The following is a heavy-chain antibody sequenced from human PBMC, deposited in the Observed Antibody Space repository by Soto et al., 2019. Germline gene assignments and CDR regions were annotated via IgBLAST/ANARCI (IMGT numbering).Heavy chain of an antibody. V-gene: IGHV3-21*06. CDR2: ISSSTSYV. D-gene: IGHD2-2*01. CDR3: ARDPSEGRVGNWFES. CDR1: GFTFSRYG. J-gene: IGHJ5*01. Sequence: LRLSCAASGFTFSRYGMNWLRQAPGKGLEWVASISSSTSYVYYADSVKGRFSTSRDNAKNILYLEMYALRTEDTAVYYCARDPSEGRVGNWFESWGQGTLVTVS.